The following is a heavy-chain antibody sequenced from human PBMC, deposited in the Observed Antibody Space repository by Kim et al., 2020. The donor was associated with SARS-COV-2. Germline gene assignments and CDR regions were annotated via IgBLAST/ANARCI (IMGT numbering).Heavy chain of an antibody. D-gene: IGHD3-10*01. CDR1: GYTFTDNY. CDR2: VNPNSGDT. J-gene: IGHJ4*02. V-gene: IGHV1-2*02. CDR3: ARQPGISWFKGYFAY. Sequence: ASVKVSCKTSGYTFTDNYIHWVRQAPGQGLEWMGWVNPNSGDTNYAQKFQGRVTLTRDASVNTAYLELSSLGSEDTAVYFCARQPGISWFKGYFAYWGQGTLDTVPS.